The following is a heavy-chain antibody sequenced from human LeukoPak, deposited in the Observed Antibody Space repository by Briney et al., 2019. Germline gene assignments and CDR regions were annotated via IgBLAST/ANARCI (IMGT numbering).Heavy chain of an antibody. J-gene: IGHJ6*02. CDR3: ASLVSSGEMDA. Sequence: GGSLRLSCAASGFTFSSYSMNWVRQAPGKGLEWVSSISSSSSYIYYADSVKGRFTISRDNAKNSLYLQMNSLRAEDTAVYYCASLVSSGEMDAWGQGTTVTVSS. D-gene: IGHD3-3*01. CDR2: ISSSSSYI. V-gene: IGHV3-21*01. CDR1: GFTFSSYS.